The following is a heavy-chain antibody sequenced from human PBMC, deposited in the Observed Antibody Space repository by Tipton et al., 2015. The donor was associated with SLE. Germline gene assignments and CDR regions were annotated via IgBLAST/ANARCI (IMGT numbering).Heavy chain of an antibody. CDR1: GGSFSGYY. Sequence: AGLVKPSETLSLSCAVYGGSFSGYYWSWIRQPPWKGLEWIGEINHSGSTNYNPSLKSRVTISVDTSKNQFSLKLSSVTAADTAVYYCARHGGNALDYWGQGTLVTVSS. J-gene: IGHJ4*02. V-gene: IGHV4-34*01. D-gene: IGHD1-1*01. CDR2: INHSGST. CDR3: ARHGGNALDY.